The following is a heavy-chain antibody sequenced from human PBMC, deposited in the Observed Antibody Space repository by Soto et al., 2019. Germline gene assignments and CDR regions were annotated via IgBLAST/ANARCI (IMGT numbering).Heavy chain of an antibody. CDR1: GFTFSSYA. Sequence: PGGSLRLSCAASGFTFSSYAMSWVRQAPGKGLEWVPVISGSGGSTVYSDSVKGRFTISRDNSKNTLYLLMNSLRAEDTAVYYCAKDDHIMITFGTWGQGTLVTVSS. J-gene: IGHJ5*02. V-gene: IGHV3-23*01. CDR3: AKDDHIMITFGT. CDR2: ISGSGGST. D-gene: IGHD3-16*01.